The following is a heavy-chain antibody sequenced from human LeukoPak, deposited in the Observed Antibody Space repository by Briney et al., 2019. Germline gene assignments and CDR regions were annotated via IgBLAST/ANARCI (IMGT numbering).Heavy chain of an antibody. CDR2: IIPIFGTA. CDR3: ATRGSSSYHFDY. J-gene: IGHJ4*02. V-gene: IGHV1-69*01. Sequence: SVKVSCKASGGTFSSYAISWVRQAPGQGLEWMGGIIPIFGTANYAQKFQGRVTITADESTSTAYMELSSLRSEDTAVYYCATRGSSSYHFDYWGQGTLVTVSS. D-gene: IGHD2-15*01. CDR1: GGTFSSYA.